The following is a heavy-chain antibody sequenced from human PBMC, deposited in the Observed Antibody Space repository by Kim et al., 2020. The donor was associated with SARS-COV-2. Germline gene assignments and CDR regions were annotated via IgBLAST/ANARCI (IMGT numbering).Heavy chain of an antibody. CDR3: ARRAPDYYDILTGFSVGGMDV. CDR1: GGSFSGYY. J-gene: IGHJ6*02. CDR2: INHSGST. D-gene: IGHD3-9*01. Sequence: SETLSHTCAVYGGSFSGYYWSWIRQPPGKGLEWIGEINHSGSTNYNPSLKSRVTISVDTSKNQFSLKLSSVTAADTAVYYCARRAPDYYDILTGFSVGGMDVWGQGTTVTVSS. V-gene: IGHV4-34*01.